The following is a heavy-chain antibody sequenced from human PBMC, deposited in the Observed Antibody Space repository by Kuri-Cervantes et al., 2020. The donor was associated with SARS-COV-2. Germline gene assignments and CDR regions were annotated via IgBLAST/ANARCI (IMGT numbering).Heavy chain of an antibody. CDR1: GGSISSVDYS. D-gene: IGHD4-23*01. CDR2: IYNGGTT. CDR3: ATDKPSYGGNGYLQL. Sequence: SCAVSGGSISSVDYSWNWIRQHPQRGLEWLGNIYNGGTTFYNPSLKSRVTMAVDTSKNQFSLKLSSMTAADTAVYYCATDKPSYGGNGYLQLWGQGTLVTVSS. V-gene: IGHV4-31*02. J-gene: IGHJ1*01.